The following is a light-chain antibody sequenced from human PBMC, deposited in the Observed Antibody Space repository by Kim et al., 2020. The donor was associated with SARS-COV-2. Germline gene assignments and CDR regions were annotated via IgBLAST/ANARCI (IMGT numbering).Light chain of an antibody. J-gene: IGLJ1*01. CDR2: QVT. CDR3: QAWDSSAYV. Sequence: VTPGQTASITCSGDKLGDKYACWYQQKPGQSPLLVIYQVTKRPSGIPERFSGSNSGNTATLTISGTQAMDEADYYCQAWDSSAYVFGTGTKVTVL. V-gene: IGLV3-1*01. CDR1: KLGDKY.